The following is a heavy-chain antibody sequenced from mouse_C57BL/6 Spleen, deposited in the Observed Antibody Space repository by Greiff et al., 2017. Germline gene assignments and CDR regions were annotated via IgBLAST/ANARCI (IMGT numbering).Heavy chain of an antibody. CDR2: LWGAWRQ. Sequence: VQLQESVPGLVAPSQSLSITCTVSGFSLTSYGVSWVRQPQGKGLAWLGVLWGAWRQTSHSALIYRLSIRKDNSKSQVVLKLNSLQTDDTATYYCAVYDYDEAWFAYWGQGTLVTVSA. CDR3: AVYDYDEAWFAY. J-gene: IGHJ3*01. D-gene: IGHD2-4*01. CDR1: GFSLTSYG. V-gene: IGHV2-3*01.